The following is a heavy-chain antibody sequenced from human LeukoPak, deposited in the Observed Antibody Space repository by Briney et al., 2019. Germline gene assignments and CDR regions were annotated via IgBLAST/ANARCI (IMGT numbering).Heavy chain of an antibody. CDR1: GGSISSSSYY. CDR2: IYYSGST. CDR3: ARQPYSSLSLEIDY. Sequence: ETLSLTCTVSGGSISSSSYYWGWIRQPPGKGLEWIGSIYYSGSTYYNPSLKSRVTISVDTSKNQFSLKLSSVTAADTAVYYCARQPYSSLSLEIDYWGQGTLVTVSS. D-gene: IGHD6-6*01. V-gene: IGHV4-39*01. J-gene: IGHJ4*02.